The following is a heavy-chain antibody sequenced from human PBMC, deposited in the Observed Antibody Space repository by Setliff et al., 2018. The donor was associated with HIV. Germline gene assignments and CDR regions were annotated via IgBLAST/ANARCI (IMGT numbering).Heavy chain of an antibody. J-gene: IGHJ6*03. D-gene: IGHD3-22*01. CDR3: ARARRDSYDRGRRSHYYIDV. CDR2: LNPNSGNT. Sequence: GASVKVSCKASGYTFSSYDIHWVRQATGQGLEWMGWLNPNSGNTGYAQKFQGRVTMTRDNPISTAYMELNNLKFEDTAVYYCARARRDSYDRGRRSHYYIDVWCKGTTVTVSS. V-gene: IGHV1-8*02. CDR1: GYTFSSYD.